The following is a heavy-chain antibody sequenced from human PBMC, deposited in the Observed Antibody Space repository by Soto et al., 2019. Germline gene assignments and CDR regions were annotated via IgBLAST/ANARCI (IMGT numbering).Heavy chain of an antibody. J-gene: IGHJ4*02. Sequence: QVQLVQSGAEVKKPGASVKVSCKASGYTFTSYGISWVRQAPGQGLEWLGWISAYNGNTNYAQKLQGRVTMTTNTSTSTAYRELRSMRTDDTGVYNCARDHHPGIAVAGTEWHYWGQGTLVTGSS. CDR2: ISAYNGNT. CDR3: ARDHHPGIAVAGTEWHY. CDR1: GYTFTSYG. V-gene: IGHV1-18*01. D-gene: IGHD6-19*01.